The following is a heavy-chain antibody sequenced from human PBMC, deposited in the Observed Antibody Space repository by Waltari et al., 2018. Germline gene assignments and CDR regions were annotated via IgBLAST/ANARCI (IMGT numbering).Heavy chain of an antibody. J-gene: IGHJ4*02. D-gene: IGHD3-10*01. CDR3: ARDRDTMVRGVISQ. Sequence: EVQLVESGGGLVQPGGSLRLSCEASGFTFSNHWMSWVRQAPGKGLEWVANIKQDGSGKYCVDSVKCRFTISRDNAKNSLYLQMNSLRAEDTAVYYCARDRDTMVRGVISQWGQGTLVTVSS. V-gene: IGHV3-7*01. CDR2: IKQDGSGK. CDR1: GFTFSNHW.